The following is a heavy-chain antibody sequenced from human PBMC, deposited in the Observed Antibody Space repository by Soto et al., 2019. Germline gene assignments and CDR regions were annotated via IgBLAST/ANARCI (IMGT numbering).Heavy chain of an antibody. CDR2: ITITGDTT. D-gene: IGHD2-21*02. J-gene: IGHJ4*02. CDR1: GFIFTTSD. Sequence: EVQLVESEGGLVQPGGSLRLSCEASGFIFTTSDMSWVRQAPGKGLEWISSITITGDTTHYADSVKGRFTISRDNSRNPGYLQMNSLGVDDTAVNYCGKGGGGDHGYWGQGTLVAVSS. V-gene: IGHV3-23*04. CDR3: GKGGGGDHGY.